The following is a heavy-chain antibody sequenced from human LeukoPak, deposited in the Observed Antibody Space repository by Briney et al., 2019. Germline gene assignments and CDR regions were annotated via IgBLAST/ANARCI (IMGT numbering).Heavy chain of an antibody. Sequence: GGSLRLSCAASGFTFSSYGMNWVRQAPGKGLEWVSSISSSSSFIYYADSVKGRFTISRDNAKNSLFLQMNSLRAEDTAVYYCARGGRTTAELIDYWGQGTLVTVSS. J-gene: IGHJ4*02. CDR2: ISSSSSFI. D-gene: IGHD4-17*01. V-gene: IGHV3-21*01. CDR1: GFTFSSYG. CDR3: ARGGRTTAELIDY.